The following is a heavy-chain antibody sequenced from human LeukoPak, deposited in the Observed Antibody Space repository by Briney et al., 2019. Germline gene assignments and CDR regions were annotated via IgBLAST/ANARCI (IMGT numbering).Heavy chain of an antibody. V-gene: IGHV3-23*01. CDR1: GFTFSTFA. Sequence: GGSLRLSCAASGFTFSTFAMIWVRQPPGKGLEWVSSIFPSGGEIHYADSVRGRFTISRDNSKSTLSLQMNSLRAEDTALCYCARGKYPDNDDYMDVWGKGTTVTVSS. D-gene: IGHD1-1*01. CDR2: IFPSGGEI. J-gene: IGHJ6*03. CDR3: ARGKYPDNDDYMDV.